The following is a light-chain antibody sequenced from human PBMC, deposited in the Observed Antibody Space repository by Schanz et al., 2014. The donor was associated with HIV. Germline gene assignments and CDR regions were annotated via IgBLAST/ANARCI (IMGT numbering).Light chain of an antibody. Sequence: DIQMTQSPSTLSASVGDRVTITCRASQSLDKWLAWYQQKPGQAPKLLIYKASSLESGVPSRFSGSGSGTEFTLTISSLQPDDFATYYCQQYNSYSTFGQGTKLEIK. J-gene: IGKJ2*01. V-gene: IGKV1-5*03. CDR2: KAS. CDR1: QSLDKW. CDR3: QQYNSYST.